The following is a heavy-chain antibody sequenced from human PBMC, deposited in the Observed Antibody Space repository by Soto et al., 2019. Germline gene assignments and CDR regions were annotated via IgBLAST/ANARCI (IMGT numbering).Heavy chain of an antibody. CDR1: GFTVGNNY. Sequence: EVQLVESGGGLVQPGGSLRLSCAASGFTVGNNYMSWVRQAPGKGLEWVSLIYSGGSTYYADSVKGRFTISRDTSKNTVYLQMSSLSAEDTAVYYCAGHSHKDYWGQGTLVTVSS. J-gene: IGHJ4*02. V-gene: IGHV3-66*04. CDR2: IYSGGST. CDR3: AGHSHKDY.